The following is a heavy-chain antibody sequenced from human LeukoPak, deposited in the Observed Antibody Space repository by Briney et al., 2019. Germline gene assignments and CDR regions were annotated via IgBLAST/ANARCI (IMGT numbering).Heavy chain of an antibody. CDR2: IYYSGST. CDR3: ARLMATTQRLAFFDY. Sequence: SETLSLTCNVSGGSITSYYWSWIRQPPGKGLEWIGYIYYSGSTNHNPSLKSRVTISVDTSKTQFSLKLSSVTAADTAVYYCARLMATTQRLAFFDYWGQGTLVTVSS. J-gene: IGHJ4*02. V-gene: IGHV4-59*08. D-gene: IGHD5-24*01. CDR1: GGSITSYY.